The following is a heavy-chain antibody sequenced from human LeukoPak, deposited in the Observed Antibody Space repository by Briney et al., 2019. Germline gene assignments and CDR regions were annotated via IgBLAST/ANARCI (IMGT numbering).Heavy chain of an antibody. V-gene: IGHV4-39*01. Sequence: PSETLSFTCTVSGGSIYGGGFYWGWIRQPPRTGLEWIGHIYYSGSTYYNPSLKSRVTISVDTSKNQFSLTLSSVTAADRAVYYCARLTYDSGGYPDYWGQGALVTVSS. J-gene: IGHJ4*02. D-gene: IGHD3-22*01. CDR1: GGSIYGGGFY. CDR3: ARLTYDSGGYPDY. CDR2: IYYSGST.